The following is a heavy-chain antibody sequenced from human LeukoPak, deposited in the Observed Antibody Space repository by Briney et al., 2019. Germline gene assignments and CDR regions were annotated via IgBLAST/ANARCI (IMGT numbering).Heavy chain of an antibody. J-gene: IGHJ4*02. CDR3: ARDLDLDY. CDR1: GYTFTSYY. CDR2: IIPIFGTA. Sequence: SVKVSCKASGYTFTSYYMHWVRQAPGQGLEWMGGIIPIFGTANYAQKFQGRVTITTDESTSTAYMELSSLRSEDTAVYYCARDLDLDYWGQGTLVTVSS. V-gene: IGHV1-69*05.